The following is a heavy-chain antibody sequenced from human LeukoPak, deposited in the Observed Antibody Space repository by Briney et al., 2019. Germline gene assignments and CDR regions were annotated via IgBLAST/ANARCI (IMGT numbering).Heavy chain of an antibody. D-gene: IGHD3-22*01. CDR3: ARGYYYDSSGYDGYYFDY. V-gene: IGHV1-18*01. CDR1: GDTFSNFV. CDR2: ISAYNGNT. J-gene: IGHJ4*02. Sequence: ASVKVSCKTSGDTFSNFVISWVRQAPGQGLEWMGWISAYNGNTNYAQKLQGRVTMTTDTSTSTAYMELRSLRSDDTAVYYCARGYYYDSSGYDGYYFDYWGQGTLVTVSS.